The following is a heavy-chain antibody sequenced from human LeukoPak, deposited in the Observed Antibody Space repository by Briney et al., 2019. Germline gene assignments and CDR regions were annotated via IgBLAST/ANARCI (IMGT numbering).Heavy chain of an antibody. D-gene: IGHD6-19*01. CDR1: GFTFSSYS. CDR3: ARASISIAVAADAFDI. Sequence: GGSLRLSCAASGFTFSSYSMIWVRQAPGKGLEWVSSMSSSSKYIYYADSVKGRFTISRDNAKNSLFLQMNSLRAEDTAVYYCARASISIAVAADAFDIWGQGTMVTVSS. V-gene: IGHV3-21*01. J-gene: IGHJ3*02. CDR2: MSSSSKYI.